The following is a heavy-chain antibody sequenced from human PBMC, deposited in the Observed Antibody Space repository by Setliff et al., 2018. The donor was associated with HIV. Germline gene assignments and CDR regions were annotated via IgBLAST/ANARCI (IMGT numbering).Heavy chain of an antibody. V-gene: IGHV4-39*02. J-gene: IGHJ4*02. CDR2: ICHTGKT. CDR3: AREDSSYHYFDY. CDR1: GGSISDNKYY. Sequence: SETLSLTCSVSGGSISDNKYYWSWIRQPPGKGLEWTGSICHTGKTYYNSALKSRVTISVDTSKNQFSLKLSSVTAADTAVYYCAREDSSYHYFDYWGQGMLVTVSS. D-gene: IGHD6-6*01.